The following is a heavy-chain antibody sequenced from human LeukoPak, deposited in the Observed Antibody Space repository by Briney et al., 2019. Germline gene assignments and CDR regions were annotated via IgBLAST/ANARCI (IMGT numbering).Heavy chain of an antibody. V-gene: IGHV3-30*02. J-gene: IGHJ4*02. CDR3: AKIPPAAAAVPFDY. Sequence: PGVSLRLSCAASGFIFSSYGMHWVRQAPGKGLEWVSFIRYDGSNKYYADSVKGRFTISRDNSKNTLYLQMNSLRTEDTAVYYCAKIPPAAAAVPFDYWGQGTLVTVSS. CDR1: GFIFSSYG. CDR2: IRYDGSNK. D-gene: IGHD6-13*01.